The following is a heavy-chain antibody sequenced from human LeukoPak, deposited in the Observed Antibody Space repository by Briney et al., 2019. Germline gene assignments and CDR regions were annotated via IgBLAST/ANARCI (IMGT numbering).Heavy chain of an antibody. V-gene: IGHV3-13*01. CDR1: GFTFSNHA. D-gene: IGHD5-12*01. J-gene: IGHJ4*02. CDR2: IGTAGDT. Sequence: GGSLRLSCATSGFTFSNHAMHWVRQATGKGLEWVSAIGTAGDTFYPGSVKGRFTISRENAKNSLYLQMNSLRAEDTAVYYCARGGPISSGYPYYFDYWGQGTLVTVSS. CDR3: ARGGPISSGYPYYFDY.